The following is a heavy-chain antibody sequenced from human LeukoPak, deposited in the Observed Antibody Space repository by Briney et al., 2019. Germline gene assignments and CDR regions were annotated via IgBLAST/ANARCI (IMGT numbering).Heavy chain of an antibody. CDR3: ARGRYGSGSYFRFDP. V-gene: IGHV3-13*01. J-gene: IGHJ5*02. CDR1: GFTFSSYD. CDR2: IGTAGDT. D-gene: IGHD3-10*01. Sequence: GGSLRLSCAASGFTFSSYDMHWVRQATGKGLEWVSAIGTAGDTYYPGSVKGRFTISRESAKNSLYLQMNSLRAGDTAVYYCARGRYGSGSYFRFDPWGQGTLVTVSS.